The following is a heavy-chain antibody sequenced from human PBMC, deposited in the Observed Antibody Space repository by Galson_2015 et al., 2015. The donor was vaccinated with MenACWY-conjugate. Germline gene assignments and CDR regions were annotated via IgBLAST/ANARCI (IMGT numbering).Heavy chain of an antibody. V-gene: IGHV3-23*01. J-gene: IGHJ4*02. D-gene: IGHD2-15*01. CDR3: AREGREGFCSVGTCYFYDF. CDR1: GFTVSNYG. Sequence: SLRLSCAASGFTVSNYGMAWVRQAPGKGLDWVSAISGGGTTYYAAPVKGRFTISRDNSKNTLYLQMNSLRVEDTAVYYCAREGREGFCSVGTCYFYDFWGQGTLVTVSS. CDR2: ISGGGTT.